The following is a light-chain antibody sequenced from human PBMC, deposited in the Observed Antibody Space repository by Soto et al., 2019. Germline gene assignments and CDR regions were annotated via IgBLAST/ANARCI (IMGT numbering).Light chain of an antibody. CDR2: RNN. V-gene: IGLV1-47*01. CDR3: GGWDDSLSGPV. Sequence: QSVLTQPPSASGTPGQRVNISCSGSSSNIGSNYVYWYRQFPGTAPKLLIQRNNQRPSGVPARFSGSKSGTSACLAISGLRSEDEADYYCGGWDDSLSGPVFGGGTKVTVL. J-gene: IGLJ2*01. CDR1: SSNIGSNY.